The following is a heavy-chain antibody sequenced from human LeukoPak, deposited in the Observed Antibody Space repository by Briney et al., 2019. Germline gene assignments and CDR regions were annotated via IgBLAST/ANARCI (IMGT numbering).Heavy chain of an antibody. CDR1: GFTFEKHA. CDR3: AKGDSGMVRRYYDY. J-gene: IGHJ4*02. CDR2: ISGSATRT. D-gene: IGHD2-8*01. V-gene: IGHV3-23*01. Sequence: GGSLRLSCAASGFTFEKHAMSWVRQAPGKGLEWVASISGSATRTSFADSVQGRFFISRDNLKNMVTLQMNSLSAEDTAVYYCAKGDSGMVRRYYDYWGQGTLVTVSS.